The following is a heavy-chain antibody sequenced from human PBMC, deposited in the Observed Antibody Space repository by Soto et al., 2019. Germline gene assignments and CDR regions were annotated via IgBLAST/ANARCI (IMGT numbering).Heavy chain of an antibody. CDR1: GGSISSYY. V-gene: IGHV4-59*01. CDR3: ARSRTTVTPSGFQH. D-gene: IGHD4-17*01. Sequence: KPSETLSLTCTVSGGSISSYYWSWIRQPPGKGLEWIVYIYYSGSSNYNPSLKSRVTISVDTSKNQFSLKLSSVTAADTAVYYCARSRTTVTPSGFQHWGQGTLVTVSS. J-gene: IGHJ1*01. CDR2: IYYSGSS.